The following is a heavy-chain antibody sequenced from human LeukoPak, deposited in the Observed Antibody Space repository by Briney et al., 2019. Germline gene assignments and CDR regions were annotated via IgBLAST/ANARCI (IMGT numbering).Heavy chain of an antibody. D-gene: IGHD2-15*01. CDR3: ARFLGYCSAGSCYFDY. V-gene: IGHV1-2*02. CDR2: INPNSGGT. Sequence: ASAKVSCKASGYTFTGYYVHWVRQAPGQGLEWMGWINPNSGGTKYAQKFQGRVTMTRDTSITTAYMELSSLRSDDTAVYYCARFLGYCSAGSCYFDYWGQGTLVTVSS. CDR1: GYTFTGYY. J-gene: IGHJ4*02.